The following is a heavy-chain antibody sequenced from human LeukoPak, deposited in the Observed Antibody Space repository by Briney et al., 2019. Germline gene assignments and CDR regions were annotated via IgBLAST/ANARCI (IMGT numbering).Heavy chain of an antibody. CDR2: ISWNSGSI. D-gene: IGHD2-2*01. CDR3: AKGMGDIVVVPAV. V-gene: IGHV3-9*01. CDR1: GFTFDDYA. Sequence: GRSLRLSCAASGFTFDDYAMHWVRQAPGKGLEWVSGISWNSGSIGYADSVKGRFTISRDNAKNSLYLQMNSLRAEDTALYYCAKGMGDIVVVPAVWGQGTLVTVSS. J-gene: IGHJ4*02.